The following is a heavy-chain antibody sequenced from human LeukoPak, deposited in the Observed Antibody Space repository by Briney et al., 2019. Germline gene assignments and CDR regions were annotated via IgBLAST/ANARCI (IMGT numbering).Heavy chain of an antibody. J-gene: IGHJ5*02. Sequence: PSETPSLTCAVYGGSFSGYYWSWIRHPPGKGLEWIGEVNHSGRTNYNPSLKSRVTISVDTSKNQFSLKLSSVTAADTAVYNCARGPPFVVVVPAAMPGRRFDPWGQGTLVTVSS. V-gene: IGHV4-34*01. CDR2: VNHSGRT. CDR1: GGSFSGYY. D-gene: IGHD2-2*01. CDR3: ARGPPFVVVVPAAMPGRRFDP.